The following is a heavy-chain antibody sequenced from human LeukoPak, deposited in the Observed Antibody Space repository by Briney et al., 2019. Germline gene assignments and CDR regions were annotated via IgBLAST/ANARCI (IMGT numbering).Heavy chain of an antibody. CDR1: GFTFSSYS. V-gene: IGHV3-21*01. CDR3: ARAFKTIVVVPAARGYFDH. Sequence: GGSLRLSCAASGFTFSSYSMNWVRQAPGKGLEWVSSISSSSSYIYYADSVKGRFTISRDNAKNSLYLQMNSLRAEDTAVYYCARAFKTIVVVPAARGYFDHWGQGTLVTVSS. D-gene: IGHD2-2*01. J-gene: IGHJ4*02. CDR2: ISSSSSYI.